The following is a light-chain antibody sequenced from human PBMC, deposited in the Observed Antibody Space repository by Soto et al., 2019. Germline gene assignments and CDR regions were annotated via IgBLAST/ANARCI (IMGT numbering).Light chain of an antibody. CDR2: EVN. CDR3: CSYGTQV. Sequence: QSALTQPASVSGSPGQSITISCTGTSSDVDLYNVVSWYQHHPGKAPKVIIYEVNKRPSGVSNRFSGSKSGNTASLTISGLQAEDEANYYCCSYGTQVFGGWTKVTVL. V-gene: IGLV2-23*02. CDR1: SSDVDLYNV. J-gene: IGLJ1*01.